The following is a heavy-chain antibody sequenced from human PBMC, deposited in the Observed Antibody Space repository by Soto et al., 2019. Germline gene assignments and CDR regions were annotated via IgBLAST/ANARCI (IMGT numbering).Heavy chain of an antibody. CDR1: GFTFSSYA. Sequence: GGSLRLSCAASGFTFSSYAMHWVRQAPGKGLEWVAVISYDGSNKYYADSVKGRFTISRDNSKNTLYLQMNSLRAEDTAVYYCARDDDSSGWYGCFDYWGQGTLVTVSS. CDR2: ISYDGSNK. D-gene: IGHD6-19*01. CDR3: ARDDDSSGWYGCFDY. V-gene: IGHV3-30-3*01. J-gene: IGHJ4*02.